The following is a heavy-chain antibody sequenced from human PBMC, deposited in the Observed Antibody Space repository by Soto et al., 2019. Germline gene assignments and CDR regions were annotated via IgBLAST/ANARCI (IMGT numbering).Heavy chain of an antibody. V-gene: IGHV3-23*01. Sequence: GGSLRLSCAASGFTFSSYAMSWVRRAPGKGLEWVSGISGSGRITKYADTVKGRFIISRDNFKNTLFLQMNCLRAEDTAVYYCAKDVHYDIVTGIEYFHHWAQGTLVTVSS. CDR3: AKDVHYDIVTGIEYFHH. J-gene: IGHJ1*01. CDR2: ISGSGRIT. D-gene: IGHD3-9*01. CDR1: GFTFSSYA.